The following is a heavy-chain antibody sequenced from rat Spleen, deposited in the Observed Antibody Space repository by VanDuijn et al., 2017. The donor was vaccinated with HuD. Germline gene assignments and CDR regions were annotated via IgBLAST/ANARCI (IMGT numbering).Heavy chain of an antibody. CDR1: GFNFNDYW. J-gene: IGHJ2*01. Sequence: EVQLVESGGGLVQPGRSLKLSCAASGFNFNDYWMGWVRQAPGKGPEWIGEINKDSNIISYNPSLKDKFTISRDNAQSTLYLQMNNLGSEDTAIYYCGREVPPVDHWGQGVMVTVSS. D-gene: IGHD3-1*01. V-gene: IGHV4-2*01. CDR2: INKDSNII. CDR3: GREVPPVDH.